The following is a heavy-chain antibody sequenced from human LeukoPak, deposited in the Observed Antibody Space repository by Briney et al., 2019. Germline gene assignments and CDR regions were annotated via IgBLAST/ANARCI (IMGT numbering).Heavy chain of an antibody. CDR2: ISYDGSNK. J-gene: IGHJ4*02. V-gene: IGHV3-30-3*01. D-gene: IGHD2-21*02. Sequence: GRSLRLSCAASGFTFSSYAMHWVRQAPGKGLEWVAVISYDGSNKYYADSVKGRFTISRDNSKNTLYLQMNSLRAEDTAVYYCASLAYCGGDCYSQSVFYYWGQGTLVTVSS. CDR3: ASLAYCGGDCYSQSVFYY. CDR1: GFTFSSYA.